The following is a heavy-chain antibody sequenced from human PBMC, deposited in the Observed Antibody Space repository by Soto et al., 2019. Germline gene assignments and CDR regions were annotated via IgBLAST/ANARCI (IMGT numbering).Heavy chain of an antibody. CDR3: ARDQGDG. J-gene: IGHJ4*02. V-gene: IGHV3-33*01. CDR2: IWYDGSDK. CDR1: GFAFSSNG. D-gene: IGHD2-21*02. Sequence: QVQLVESGGGVVQTGRSLTLSCAASGFAFSSNGMHWFRQAPGKGLEWVAVIWYDGSDKYYADSVKGRFTISRDNSKNTLYLQMNSLRAEDTAVYYCARDQGDGWGQGTLVTVSS.